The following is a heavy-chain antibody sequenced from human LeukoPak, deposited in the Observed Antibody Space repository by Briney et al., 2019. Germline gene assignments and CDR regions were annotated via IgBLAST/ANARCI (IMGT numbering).Heavy chain of an antibody. CDR3: AKDLTHYYDSSGYFDH. D-gene: IGHD3-22*01. CDR2: ISWSSGSI. CDR1: GFTFDDYA. J-gene: IGHJ4*02. V-gene: IGHV3-9*03. Sequence: GRSLRLSCAASGFTFDDYAMHWVRQAPGKGLEWVSGISWSSGSIGYADSVKGRFTISRDNAKNSLYLQMNSLRAEDMALYYCAKDLTHYYDSSGYFDHWGQGTLVTVSS.